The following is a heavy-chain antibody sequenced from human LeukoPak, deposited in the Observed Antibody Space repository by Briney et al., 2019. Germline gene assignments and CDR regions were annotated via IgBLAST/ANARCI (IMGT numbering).Heavy chain of an antibody. CDR1: GFIFSNYW. Sequence: GGSLRLSCVASGFIFSNYWMYWGRQAPGKGLVWVSRINSDGSYTDYADSAKGRFTISRDNAKDTLYLQMNSLRAGDTAVYYCARADNWQSGGAWGQGTLVTVSS. CDR3: ARADNWQSGGA. V-gene: IGHV3-74*01. D-gene: IGHD1-1*01. J-gene: IGHJ5*02. CDR2: INSDGSYT.